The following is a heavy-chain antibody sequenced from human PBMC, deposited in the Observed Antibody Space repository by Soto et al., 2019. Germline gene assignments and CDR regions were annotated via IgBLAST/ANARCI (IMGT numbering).Heavy chain of an antibody. CDR3: ASYQYDAFDI. D-gene: IGHD3-16*02. V-gene: IGHV3-21*01. J-gene: IGHJ3*02. CDR2: ISSSSSYI. Sequence: PGWSLRLSCAASGFTFSSYAMNWVRQAPGKGLEWVSSISSSSSYIYYADSVKGRFTISRDNAKNSLYLQMNSLRAEDTAVYYCASYQYDAFDIWGQGTMVTVSS. CDR1: GFTFSSYA.